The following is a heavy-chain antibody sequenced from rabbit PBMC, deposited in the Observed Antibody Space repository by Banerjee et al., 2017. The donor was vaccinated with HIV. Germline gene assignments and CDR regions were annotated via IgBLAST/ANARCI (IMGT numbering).Heavy chain of an antibody. D-gene: IGHD6-1*01. CDR1: GFSFSSGYY. J-gene: IGHJ4*01. Sequence: QSLEESGGDLVKPGASLTLTCTASGFSFSSGYYMCWVRQAPGKGLEWIACIGVGSGTTYYASWAKGRFTISKTSSTTVTLQMTSLTAADTATYFCARKSATYVDYGCAFALWGQGTLVTVS. V-gene: IGHV1S40*01. CDR3: ARKSATYVDYGCAFAL. CDR2: IGVGSGTT.